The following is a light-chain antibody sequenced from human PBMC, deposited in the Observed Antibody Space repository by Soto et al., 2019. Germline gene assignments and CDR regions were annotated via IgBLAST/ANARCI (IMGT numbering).Light chain of an antibody. CDR3: QHYNSYSEA. CDR2: KAY. Sequence: DIQMAQSPSTLSGSVGDGVTSTGRASQTISSLLAWYQQKPGKDPKLLIYKAYTLKSGVPSRFSGSGSGTEFTLTISSLQPDDFATYYCQHYNSYSEAFGQGTKV. J-gene: IGKJ1*01. V-gene: IGKV1-5*03. CDR1: QTISSL.